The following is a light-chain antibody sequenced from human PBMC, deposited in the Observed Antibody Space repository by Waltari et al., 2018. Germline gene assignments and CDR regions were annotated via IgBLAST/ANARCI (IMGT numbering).Light chain of an antibody. J-gene: IGKJ1*01. CDR3: HQYYATPWT. CDR1: QSVLYSPNSKNY. Sequence: DIVMTQSPDSLAVSLGERATINCKSSQSVLYSPNSKNYLAWYQQKPGQPPKLRIYWAYTRESGVPDRFSGSGSGTDFTLTISSLQAEDVAVYYCHQYYATPWTFGQGTKLEIK. CDR2: WAY. V-gene: IGKV4-1*01.